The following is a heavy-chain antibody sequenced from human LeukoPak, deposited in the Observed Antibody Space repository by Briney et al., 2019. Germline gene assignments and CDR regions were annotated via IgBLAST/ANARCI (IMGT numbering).Heavy chain of an antibody. V-gene: IGHV3-23*01. D-gene: IGHD6-6*01. CDR3: AKDGPPYSSSSVLYYFDY. J-gene: IGHJ4*02. Sequence: GGSLRLSCAASGFTFSSYAMSWVRQAPGKGLGWVSAISGSGGSTYYADSVKGRFTISRDNSKNTLYLQMNSLRAEDTAVYYCAKDGPPYSSSSVLYYFDYWGQGTLVTVSS. CDR1: GFTFSSYA. CDR2: ISGSGGST.